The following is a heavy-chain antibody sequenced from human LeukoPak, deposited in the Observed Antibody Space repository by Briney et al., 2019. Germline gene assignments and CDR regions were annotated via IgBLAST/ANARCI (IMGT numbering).Heavy chain of an antibody. V-gene: IGHV1-2*02. J-gene: IGHJ4*02. CDR2: INPNSGGT. Sequence: ASVKVSCKASGYTFTGYYMHWVRQAPGQGLEWMGWINPNSGGTNYAQKFQGRVTMTRDTSISTAYMELSRLRSDDTAVYYCARMFYYGSGSYLLYWGQGTLVIVSS. D-gene: IGHD3-10*01. CDR1: GYTFTGYY. CDR3: ARMFYYGSGSYLLY.